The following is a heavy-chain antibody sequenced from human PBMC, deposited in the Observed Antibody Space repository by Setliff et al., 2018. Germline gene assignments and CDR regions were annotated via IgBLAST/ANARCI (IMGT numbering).Heavy chain of an antibody. J-gene: IGHJ6*03. D-gene: IGHD3-22*01. Sequence: LRLSCAASGFIFTKYAMSRVRLAPGKGLEWVSAISGRDSSTYYADSVKGRFTISRDNSKNTLYLQMNSLRAEDTAVYFCAKEGGGYSYDTSGYYYDYYYYYYMDVWGKGTTVTVSS. CDR3: AKEGGGYSYDTSGYYYDYYYYYYMDV. CDR1: GFIFTKYA. CDR2: ISGRDSST. V-gene: IGHV3-23*01.